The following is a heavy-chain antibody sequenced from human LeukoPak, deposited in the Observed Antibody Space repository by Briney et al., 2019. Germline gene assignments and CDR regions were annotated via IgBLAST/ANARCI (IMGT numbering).Heavy chain of an antibody. CDR3: TRVSGAWANYFDY. CDR1: GFTFGDYA. Sequence: PGGSLRLSCTASGFTFGDYAMSWVRQAPGKGLEWVGFIRSKAYGGTTEYAASVKGRFTISRDDSKSIAYLQMNSLKTGDTAVYYCTRVSGAWANYFDYWGQGTLVAVSS. J-gene: IGHJ4*02. D-gene: IGHD7-27*01. CDR2: IRSKAYGGTT. V-gene: IGHV3-49*04.